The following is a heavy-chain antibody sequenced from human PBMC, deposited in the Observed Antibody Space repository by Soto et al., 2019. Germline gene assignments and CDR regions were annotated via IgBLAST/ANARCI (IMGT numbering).Heavy chain of an antibody. CDR1: GGSISSGGYY. D-gene: IGHD6-19*01. V-gene: IGHV4-31*03. J-gene: IGHJ5*02. CDR3: ARVARNTIRWLVRDGQSTNWFDP. CDR2: IYYSGST. Sequence: SETLSLTCTVSGGSISSGGYYWSWIRQHPGKGLEWIGYIYYSGSTYYNPSLKSRVTISVDTSKNQFSLKLSSVTAADTAVYYCARVARNTIRWLVRDGQSTNWFDPWGQGTLVTVSS.